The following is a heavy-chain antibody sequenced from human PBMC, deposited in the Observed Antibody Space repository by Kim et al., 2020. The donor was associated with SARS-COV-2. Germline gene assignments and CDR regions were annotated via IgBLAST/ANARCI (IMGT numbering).Heavy chain of an antibody. D-gene: IGHD3-22*01. V-gene: IGHV7-4-1*02. CDR2: INTNTGNP. J-gene: IGHJ6*02. Sequence: ASVKVSCKASGYTFTSYAMNWVRQAPGQGLEWMGWINTNTGNPTYAQGFTGRFVFSLDTSVSTAYLQISSLKAEDTAVYYCARVDNDSSGQTRVYYYYGMDVWGQGTTVTVSS. CDR1: GYTFTSYA. CDR3: ARVDNDSSGQTRVYYYYGMDV.